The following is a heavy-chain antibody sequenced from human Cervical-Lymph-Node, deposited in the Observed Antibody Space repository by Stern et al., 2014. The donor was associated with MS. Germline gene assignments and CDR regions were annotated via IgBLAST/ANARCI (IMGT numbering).Heavy chain of an antibody. CDR3: ARVHDTYGFGMDV. CDR1: GYTFSNFA. Sequence: QVQLVQSGAEVKKPGSSVKVSCKASGYTFSNFAINWVRQAPGQGLEWMGGVSPIFGKANYAQNFQGRVTITADESTRTASMELSSLRSEDTAVYYCARVHDTYGFGMDVWGQGTTVTVS. CDR2: VSPIFGKA. J-gene: IGHJ6*02. D-gene: IGHD4-17*01. V-gene: IGHV1-69*01.